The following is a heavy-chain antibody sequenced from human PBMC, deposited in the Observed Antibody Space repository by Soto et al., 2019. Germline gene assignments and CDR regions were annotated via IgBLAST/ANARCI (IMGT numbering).Heavy chain of an antibody. CDR2: IYSGGST. CDR1: GFTVSNNY. J-gene: IGHJ4*02. D-gene: IGHD3-10*01. Sequence: PGGSLRLSCAASGFTVSNNYINWVRQAPGKGLEWVSVIYSGGSTYYADSVKGRFTISRDNSKNTLYLQMNSLRAEDTAVYYCVRDSAIYGSGSFDYWGQGTLVTVSS. CDR3: VRDSAIYGSGSFDY. V-gene: IGHV3-66*01.